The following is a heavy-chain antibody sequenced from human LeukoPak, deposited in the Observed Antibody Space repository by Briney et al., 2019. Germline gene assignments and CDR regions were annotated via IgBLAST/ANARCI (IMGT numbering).Heavy chain of an antibody. CDR1: GFTFDKYA. D-gene: IGHD1-14*01. CDR3: AKDLGPTGAAWFDP. Sequence: GGSLRLSCAASGFTFDKYAMHWVRQPPGKGLEWVSLISGDGGSTYSADSVKGRFTISRDNSKNSLYLQMDSLRTEDTAFYYCAKDLGPTGAAWFDPWGQGTLVTVSS. CDR2: ISGDGGST. V-gene: IGHV3-43*02. J-gene: IGHJ5*02.